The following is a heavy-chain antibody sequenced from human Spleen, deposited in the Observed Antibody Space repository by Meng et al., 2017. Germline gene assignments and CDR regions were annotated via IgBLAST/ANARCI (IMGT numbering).Heavy chain of an antibody. D-gene: IGHD4-11*01. CDR3: ARGPTTMAHDFDY. CDR2: INHSGST. Sequence: QWQLQQWGAGLLKPSETLFLTCVVSGWSFSDYYWSWIRQPPGKGLEWIGEINHSGSTNYNPSLESRATISVDTSQNNLSLKLSSVTAADSAVYYCARGPTTMAHDFDYWGQGTLVTVSS. J-gene: IGHJ4*02. CDR1: GWSFSDYY. V-gene: IGHV4-34*01.